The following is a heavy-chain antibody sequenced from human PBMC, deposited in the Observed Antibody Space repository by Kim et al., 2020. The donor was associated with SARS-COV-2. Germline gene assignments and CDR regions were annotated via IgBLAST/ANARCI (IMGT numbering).Heavy chain of an antibody. CDR3: AKGPLRGSFDP. D-gene: IGHD4-17*01. CDR2: IYYSGST. Sequence: SETLSLTCTVSGGSISSGGYYWSWIRQHPGKGLEWIGYIYYSGSTYYNPSLKSRLTISVDTSKNQFSLKLSSVTAADTAVYYCAKGPLRGSFDPCGQGTLVTVYS. J-gene: IGHJ5*02. CDR1: GGSISSGGYY. V-gene: IGHV4-31*03.